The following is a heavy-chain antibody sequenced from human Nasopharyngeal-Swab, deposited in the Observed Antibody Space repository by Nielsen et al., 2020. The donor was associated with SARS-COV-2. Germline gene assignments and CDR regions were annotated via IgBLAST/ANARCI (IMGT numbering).Heavy chain of an antibody. Sequence: GESLKISCAASGFTFSSYAMSWVRQAPGKGLEWVSAISGSGGSTYYADSVKGRFTISRDNSKNTLYLQMNSLRAEDTAVYYCAKERDYYDSSGSDFDYWGQGTLVTVS. CDR1: GFTFSSYA. CDR3: AKERDYYDSSGSDFDY. J-gene: IGHJ4*02. D-gene: IGHD3-22*01. CDR2: ISGSGGST. V-gene: IGHV3-23*01.